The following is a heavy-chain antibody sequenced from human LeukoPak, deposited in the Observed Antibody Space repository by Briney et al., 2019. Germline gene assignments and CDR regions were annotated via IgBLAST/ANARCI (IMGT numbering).Heavy chain of an antibody. V-gene: IGHV4-34*01. J-gene: IGHJ4*02. Sequence: MSSETQSLTCAASGGSFSGYYWTWIRQPPGKGLEWIGEINHSGSANYNPSLKSRVTISLDTSKNQFSLKLSSVTAADTAVYYCARGQGTVTTRWGQGTLVTVSS. D-gene: IGHD4-17*01. CDR2: INHSGSA. CDR1: GGSFSGYY. CDR3: ARGQGTVTTR.